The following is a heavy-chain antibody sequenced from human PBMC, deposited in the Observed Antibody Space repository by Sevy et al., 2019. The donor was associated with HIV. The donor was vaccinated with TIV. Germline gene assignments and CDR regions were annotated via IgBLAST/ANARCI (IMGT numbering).Heavy chain of an antibody. D-gene: IGHD4-17*01. J-gene: IGHJ4*02. CDR2: IKSKTDGGTT. Sequence: GGSLRLSCAASGFTFSNAWMSWVRQAPGKGLEWVGRIKSKTDGGTTEYAAPVKGRFTISRDDSTKTLYLQMNSLKTEDTAVYYCTTDPYFGTVTDKYYWGQGTLVTVSS. CDR1: GFTFSNAW. CDR3: TTDPYFGTVTDKYY. V-gene: IGHV3-15*01.